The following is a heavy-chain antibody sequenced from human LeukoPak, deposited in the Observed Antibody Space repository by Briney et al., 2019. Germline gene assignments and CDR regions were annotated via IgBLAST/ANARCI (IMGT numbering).Heavy chain of an antibody. Sequence: GGSLRLSCAASGFTFSDYYMSWIRQAPGKGLERVSYISSSGSTIYYADSVKGRFTISRDNAKNSLYLQMNSLRAEDTAVYYCARDRYCSGGSCPISLYYYGMDVWGQGTTVTVSS. D-gene: IGHD2-15*01. CDR1: GFTFSDYY. CDR3: ARDRYCSGGSCPISLYYYGMDV. CDR2: ISSSGSTI. V-gene: IGHV3-11*01. J-gene: IGHJ6*02.